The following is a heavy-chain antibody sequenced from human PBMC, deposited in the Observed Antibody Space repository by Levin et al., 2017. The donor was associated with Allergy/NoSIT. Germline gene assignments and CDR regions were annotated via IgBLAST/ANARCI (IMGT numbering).Heavy chain of an antibody. CDR1: GFTFSAYW. J-gene: IGHJ4*02. V-gene: IGHV3-7*03. CDR3: SRAEDY. D-gene: IGHD6-19*01. CDR2: ISNDGRAT. Sequence: PGGSLRLSCVASGFTFSAYWMSWIRQAPGRGLEWVASISNDGRATFYVDSVKGRFTISRDNAKSSLSLHLNSLRAEDSAVYFCSRAEDYWGQGTLVTVSS.